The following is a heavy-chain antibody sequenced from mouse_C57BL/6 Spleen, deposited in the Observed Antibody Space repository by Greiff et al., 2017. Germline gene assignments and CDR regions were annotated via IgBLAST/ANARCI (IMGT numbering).Heavy chain of an antibody. CDR3: ARWPTTVVARDY. V-gene: IGHV1-9*01. CDR2: ILPGSGST. J-gene: IGHJ2*01. Sequence: QVQLQQSGAELMKPGASVKLSCKATGYTFTGYWIEWVKQRPGHGLEWIGEILPGSGSTNYNEKFKGKATFTADTSSNTAYMPLSSLTTEDSAIYYCARWPTTVVARDYWGQGTTLTVSS. D-gene: IGHD1-1*01. CDR1: GYTFTGYW.